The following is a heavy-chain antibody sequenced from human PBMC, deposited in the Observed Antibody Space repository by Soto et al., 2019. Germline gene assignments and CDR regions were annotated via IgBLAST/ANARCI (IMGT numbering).Heavy chain of an antibody. D-gene: IGHD4-17*01. V-gene: IGHV3-53*01. J-gene: IGHJ3*02. CDR3: ARGQDYGDYSYAFDI. CDR1: GFTVSSNY. CDR2: IYSGGST. Sequence: PGGSLRLSCAASGFTVSSNYMSWVRQAPGKGLEWVSVIYSGGSTYYADSVKGRFTISRDNSKNTLYLQMNSLRAEDTAVYYCARGQDYGDYSYAFDIWGQGTMVTVSS.